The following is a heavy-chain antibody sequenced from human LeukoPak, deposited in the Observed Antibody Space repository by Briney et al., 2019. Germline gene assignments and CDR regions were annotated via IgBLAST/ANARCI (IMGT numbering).Heavy chain of an antibody. CDR1: GGSISSYY. Sequence: SETLSLTCTVSGGSISSYYWSWIRQPAGKGLEWIGRIHTSGSTNYNPSLKSRVTMSVDTSKNQFSLKLSSVTAADTAVYYCARDIGDPSPLYYYYYMDVWGKGTTVTISS. V-gene: IGHV4-4*07. J-gene: IGHJ6*03. CDR3: ARDIGDPSPLYYYYYMDV. CDR2: IHTSGST. D-gene: IGHD4-17*01.